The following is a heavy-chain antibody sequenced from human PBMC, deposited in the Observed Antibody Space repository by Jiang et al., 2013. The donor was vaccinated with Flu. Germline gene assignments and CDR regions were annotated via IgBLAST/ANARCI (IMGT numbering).Heavy chain of an antibody. J-gene: IGHJ5*02. CDR3: ARHRDDGLSASFDP. CDR2: IYPGDSDT. Sequence: GAEVKKPGESLRISCKASGYSFTDYWIGWVRQMPGKGLEWMGIIYPGDSDTRYNPSFQGQVTISVDKSISTAYLQWYSLKASDTAMYYCARHRDDGLSASFDPWGRGTLVTVSS. D-gene: IGHD5-24*01. CDR1: GYSFTDYW. V-gene: IGHV5-51*01.